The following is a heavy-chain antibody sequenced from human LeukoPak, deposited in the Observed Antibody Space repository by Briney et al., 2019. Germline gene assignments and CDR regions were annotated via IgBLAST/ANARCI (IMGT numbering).Heavy chain of an antibody. CDR3: ARGRLGSSWGDYMDV. V-gene: IGHV4-59*01. J-gene: IGHJ6*03. Sequence: PSETLSLTCTVSGGSISSYYWSWIRQPPGKGLEYIGSIYYSGSTNYNPSLRSRVTISVDTSKNQISLRLTSVTAADTADYYCARGRLGSSWGDYMDVWGKGTTVTVSS. D-gene: IGHD6-13*01. CDR1: GGSISSYY. CDR2: IYYSGST.